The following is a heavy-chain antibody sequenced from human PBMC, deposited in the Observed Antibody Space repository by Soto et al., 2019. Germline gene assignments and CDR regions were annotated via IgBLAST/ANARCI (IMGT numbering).Heavy chain of an antibody. CDR2: ISAYYGNT. V-gene: IGHV1-18*01. CDR3: ARIIRGCSSTSCYADFDY. CDR1: GYTFTSYG. Sequence: QVQLVQSGAEVKKPGASVKVSCKASGYTFTSYGISWVRQAPGQGLEWMGWISAYYGNTNYAQKLQGRVTMTTDTSTSTAYMELRSLRSDDTAVYYCARIIRGCSSTSCYADFDYWGQGTLVTVSS. D-gene: IGHD2-2*01. J-gene: IGHJ4*02.